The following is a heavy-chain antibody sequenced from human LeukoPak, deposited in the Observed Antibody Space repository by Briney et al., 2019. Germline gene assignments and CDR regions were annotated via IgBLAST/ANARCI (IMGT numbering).Heavy chain of an antibody. D-gene: IGHD3-22*01. J-gene: IGHJ6*02. V-gene: IGHV3-7*01. Sequence: GGSLRLSCAASGFTFSSYWMSWVRQAPGKGLEWVANIDQDGSEKYYVDSVKGRFTISRDNAKNSLYLQMNSLRAEDTAVYYCAREGSQITMIVVVINYYYGMDVWGQGTTVTVSS. CDR1: GFTFSSYW. CDR3: AREGSQITMIVVVINYYYGMDV. CDR2: IDQDGSEK.